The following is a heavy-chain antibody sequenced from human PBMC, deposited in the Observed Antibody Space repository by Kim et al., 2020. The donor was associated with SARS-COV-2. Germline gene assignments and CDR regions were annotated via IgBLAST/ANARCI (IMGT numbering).Heavy chain of an antibody. J-gene: IGHJ4*02. D-gene: IGHD6-19*01. CDR1: GFTFNTYD. CDR3: AKREGDNGWVFDY. Sequence: GGSLRLSCVASGFTFNTYDMTWVRQAPGMGLEWVSAITENGANTNYADSVKGRFSISRDNSKNTLYLQMNSLRDEDTAVYYCAKREGDNGWVFDYWGRG. V-gene: IGHV3-23*01. CDR2: ITENGANT.